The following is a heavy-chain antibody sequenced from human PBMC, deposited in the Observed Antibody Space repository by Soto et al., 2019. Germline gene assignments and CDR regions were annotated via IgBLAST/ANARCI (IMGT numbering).Heavy chain of an antibody. Sequence: SETLSLTCTVSGDSISSYYWSWIRQPPGKGLEYIGYIYYSGSTNYNPSLKSRVTISVDTSKNQFSLKLSSVTAADRAVYYCARVRMNYYYYGMDVSGQGTTVTVSS. D-gene: IGHD2-15*01. CDR3: ARVRMNYYYYGMDV. CDR2: IYYSGST. CDR1: GDSISSYY. V-gene: IGHV4-59*01. J-gene: IGHJ6*02.